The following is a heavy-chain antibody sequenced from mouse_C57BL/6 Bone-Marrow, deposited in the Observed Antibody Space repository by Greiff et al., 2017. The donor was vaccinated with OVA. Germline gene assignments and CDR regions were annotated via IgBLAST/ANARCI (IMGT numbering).Heavy chain of an antibody. D-gene: IGHD2-4*01. J-gene: IGHJ3*01. Sequence: QVQLQQPGAELVKPGASVKLSCKASGYTFTSYWMHWVKQRPGQGLEWIGMIHPNSGSTNYNEKFKSKATLTVDKSSSTAYMQLSSLTSEDSAVYYCAPGGYDYEAWFAYWGQGTLVTVSA. V-gene: IGHV1-64*01. CDR3: APGGYDYEAWFAY. CDR2: IHPNSGST. CDR1: GYTFTSYW.